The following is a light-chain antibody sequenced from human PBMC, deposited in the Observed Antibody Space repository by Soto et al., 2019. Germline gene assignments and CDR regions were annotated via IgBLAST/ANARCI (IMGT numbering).Light chain of an antibody. Sequence: QSALTQPPSVSGAPGQRVTISCTGTSSNIGTGFDVHWYQHRPGTAPKLLIYGNDNRPSGVPDRFSGSKSGTSASLAISGLQSEDEGDYYCATWDDSVDGPVFGGGTKLTVL. J-gene: IGLJ2*01. CDR3: ATWDDSVDGPV. CDR1: SSNIGTGFD. CDR2: GND. V-gene: IGLV1-40*01.